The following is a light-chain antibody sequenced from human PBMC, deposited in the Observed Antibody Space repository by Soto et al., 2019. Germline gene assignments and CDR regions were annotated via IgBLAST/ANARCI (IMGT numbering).Light chain of an antibody. CDR1: SSDVGGYNY. V-gene: IGLV2-8*01. J-gene: IGLJ2*01. CDR2: EVS. CDR3: SSYAGSNNLV. Sequence: QSALTQPPSASGSPGQSVTISCTGTSSDVGGYNYVSWYQQHPGKAPKLMIYEVSKRPSGVPDRFSGSQSGNTASLTVSGLQAGDEADYYCSSYAGSNNLVFGGGTKLTVL.